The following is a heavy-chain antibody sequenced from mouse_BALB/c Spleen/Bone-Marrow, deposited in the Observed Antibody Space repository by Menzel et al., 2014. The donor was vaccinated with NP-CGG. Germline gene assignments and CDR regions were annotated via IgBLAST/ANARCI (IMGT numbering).Heavy chain of an antibody. Sequence: VQLQQSGAELAKPGASVKMSCKASGYTFTSYWVHWVKQRPGQGLEWIGYINPSTGYTEYNQKFKDKATLTADKSSSTAYMQLSSLTSEDSAVYYCATGYYFDYWGQGTTLTVSS. CDR2: INPSTGYT. CDR3: ATGYYFDY. V-gene: IGHV1-7*01. J-gene: IGHJ2*01. D-gene: IGHD4-1*01. CDR1: GYTFTSYW.